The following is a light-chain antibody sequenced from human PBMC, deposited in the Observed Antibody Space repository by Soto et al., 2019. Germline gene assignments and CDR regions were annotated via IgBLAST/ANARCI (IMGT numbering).Light chain of an antibody. Sequence: EIVLTQSPATLSLSPGERATLSCRASQSLSSYLAWYQQKPGQAPRLLIYDASNRATGIPARFSGSGSGTDCTRTISRLEPEEFAVYYCPQRSNWRLPFGGGTKVEI. CDR2: DAS. CDR3: PQRSNWRLP. J-gene: IGKJ4*01. V-gene: IGKV3-11*01. CDR1: QSLSSY.